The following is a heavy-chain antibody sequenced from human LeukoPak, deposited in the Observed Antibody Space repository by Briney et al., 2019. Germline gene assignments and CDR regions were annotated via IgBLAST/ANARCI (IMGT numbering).Heavy chain of an antibody. CDR1: GFTFSSYA. J-gene: IGHJ4*02. CDR2: IRGSGGST. CDR3: AKDQHYGSGSYFDY. Sequence: GGSLRLSCAASGFTFSSYAMSWVRRAPGKGLEWVSGIRGSGGSTYYADSVKGRFTISRDNSKSTLYLQMNSLRAEDTAVYYCAKDQHYGSGSYFDYWGQGTLVTVSS. V-gene: IGHV3-23*01. D-gene: IGHD3-10*01.